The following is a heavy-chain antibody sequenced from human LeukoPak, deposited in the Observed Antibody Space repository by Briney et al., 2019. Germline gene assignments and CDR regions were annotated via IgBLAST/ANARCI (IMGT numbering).Heavy chain of an antibody. V-gene: IGHV4-31*03. CDR1: GGSISSGGYY. J-gene: IGHJ3*01. Sequence: PSETLSLTCTVSGGSISSGGYYWNWIRQHPGKGLEWIGYIYNSGSTYYNPSLKSRSTISLDTSKNQFSLKLSSVTAADTAVYYCARQRRYDADAFDVWGQGTMVTVSS. CDR2: IYNSGST. CDR3: ARQRRYDADAFDV. D-gene: IGHD6-25*01.